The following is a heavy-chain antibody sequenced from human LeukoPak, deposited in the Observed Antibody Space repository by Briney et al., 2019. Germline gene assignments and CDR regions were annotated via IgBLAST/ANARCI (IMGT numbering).Heavy chain of an antibody. J-gene: IGHJ4*02. CDR2: IKSKTDGGTT. Sequence: NPGGPPRLSCAASGFTFSNAWMSWVRQAPGKGLEWVGRIKSKTDGGTTDYAAPVKGRFTISRDDSKNTLYLQMNSLKTEDTAVYYCTGDGVVAAAGSDIDYWGQGTLVTVSS. D-gene: IGHD6-13*01. V-gene: IGHV3-15*01. CDR1: GFTFSNAW. CDR3: TGDGVVAAAGSDIDY.